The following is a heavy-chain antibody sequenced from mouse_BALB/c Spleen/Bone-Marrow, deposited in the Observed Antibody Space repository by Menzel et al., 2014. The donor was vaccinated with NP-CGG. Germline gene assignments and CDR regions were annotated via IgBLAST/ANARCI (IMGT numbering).Heavy chain of an antibody. CDR1: GYTFTRYV. CDR2: INPYNDGT. D-gene: IGHD1-1*01. J-gene: IGHJ4*01. CDR3: ATSLLRADY. V-gene: IGHV1-14*01. Sequence: VQLQQSGSELVKPGASVKMSCKASGYTFTRYVMYWVKQKPGQGLEWIGYINPYNDGTKYNEKFKGKATLTSDKSSSTAYMEPSSLTSEDSAVYYCATSLLRADYWGQGTSVTVST.